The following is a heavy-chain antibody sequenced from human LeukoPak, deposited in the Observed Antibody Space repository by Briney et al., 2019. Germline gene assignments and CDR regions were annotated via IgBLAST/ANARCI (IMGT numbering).Heavy chain of an antibody. CDR2: INSDGSST. V-gene: IGHV3-74*01. J-gene: IGHJ4*02. Sequence: PGGSLRLSCAASGFTFSSYWMHWVRHAPGKGLVWVSRINSDGSSTSYADSVKGRFTISRDNAKNTLYLQMNSLRAEDTAVYYCASSDYGDYVAPFDYWGQGTLVTVSS. CDR3: ASSDYGDYVAPFDY. CDR1: GFTFSSYW. D-gene: IGHD4-17*01.